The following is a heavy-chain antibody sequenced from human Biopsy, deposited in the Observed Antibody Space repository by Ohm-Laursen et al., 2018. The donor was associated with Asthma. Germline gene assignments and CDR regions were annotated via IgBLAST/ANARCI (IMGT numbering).Heavy chain of an antibody. CDR2: HDHEEGGT. CDR3: ASDFPKDYVRYNFQF. J-gene: IGHJ4*02. Sequence: SVKVSCKVSGYSLTALSMHWVRQAPGQGLEWMGGHDHEEGGTVNARRFQGRVTMTEDTSTDTAYMELSSLSSDDTAVYYCASDFPKDYVRYNFQFWGQGTLVTVSS. V-gene: IGHV1-24*01. CDR1: GYSLTALS. D-gene: IGHD4-17*01.